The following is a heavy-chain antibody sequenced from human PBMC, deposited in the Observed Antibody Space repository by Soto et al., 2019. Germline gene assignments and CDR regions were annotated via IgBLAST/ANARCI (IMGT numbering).Heavy chain of an antibody. CDR1: GGSFSGYY. Sequence: SETLSLTCAVYGGSFSGYYWSWIRQPPGKGLEWIGEINHSGSTNYNPSLKSRVTISVDTSKNQFSLKLSSVTAADTAVYYCARGSSWFYNWFDPWGQGTLGTVPQ. V-gene: IGHV4-34*01. CDR2: INHSGST. CDR3: ARGSSWFYNWFDP. D-gene: IGHD6-13*01. J-gene: IGHJ5*02.